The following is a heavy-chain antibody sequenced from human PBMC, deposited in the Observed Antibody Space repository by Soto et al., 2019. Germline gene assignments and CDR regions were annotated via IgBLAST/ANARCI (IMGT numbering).Heavy chain of an antibody. CDR1: GFTFSSYG. D-gene: IGHD3-22*01. Sequence: WGTLRLSCAASGFTFSSYGMHWVRQAPGKGLEWVAVISYDGSNKYYADSVKGRFTISRDNSKNTLYLQRNSLSAEDTAVYSCAKDLYYDDSSGPSNNNGLEIWGQGTRVTVSS. CDR3: AKDLYYDDSSGPSNNNGLEI. CDR2: ISYDGSNK. J-gene: IGHJ6*02. V-gene: IGHV3-30*18.